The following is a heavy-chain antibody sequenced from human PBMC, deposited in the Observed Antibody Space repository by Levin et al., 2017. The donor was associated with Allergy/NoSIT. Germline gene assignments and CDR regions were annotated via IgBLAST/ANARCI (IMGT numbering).Heavy chain of an antibody. CDR1: GFTMKDYA. J-gene: IGHJ6*02. V-gene: IGHV3-23*03. CDR2: ISSDGDVT. Sequence: GGSLRLSCEGSGFTMKDYAMSWVRLLPGKGLEWVSGISSDGDVTHYSASVKGRFTISRDNSKNTVYLELNSLKAEDTALYYCAKVMFYDIFDGMDVWGQGTTVTVSS. D-gene: IGHD3/OR15-3a*01. CDR3: AKVMFYDIFDGMDV.